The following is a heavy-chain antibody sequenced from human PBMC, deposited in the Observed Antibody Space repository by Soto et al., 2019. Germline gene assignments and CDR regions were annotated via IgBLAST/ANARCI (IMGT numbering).Heavy chain of an antibody. Sequence: TLSLTCSVSGGSISSGSYYWSWIRQHPGKGLEWIGYIYYSGSTYYNPSLKSRVTISVGTSKNQFSLRLSSVTAADTAVYYCAKATVPDAFDIWGQGTMVTVSS. CDR1: GGSISSGSYY. J-gene: IGHJ3*02. CDR3: AKATVPDAFDI. D-gene: IGHD4-17*01. V-gene: IGHV4-31*03. CDR2: IYYSGST.